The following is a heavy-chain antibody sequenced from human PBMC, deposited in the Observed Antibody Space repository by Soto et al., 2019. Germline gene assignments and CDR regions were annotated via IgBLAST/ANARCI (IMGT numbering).Heavy chain of an antibody. V-gene: IGHV3-48*02. CDR1: GFTFSVYS. J-gene: IGHJ4*02. D-gene: IGHD6-19*01. Sequence: EVQLVESGGAIVQRGGSLRLSCVASGFTFSVYSMNWVRQAPGKGLEWFSYITSDTKTIKYADSVKGRFTISRDNAKNSVYLQMNSLRDEDTAVYYCARSVEGHFDYWGQGTVVTVSS. CDR3: ARSVEGHFDY. CDR2: ITSDTKTI.